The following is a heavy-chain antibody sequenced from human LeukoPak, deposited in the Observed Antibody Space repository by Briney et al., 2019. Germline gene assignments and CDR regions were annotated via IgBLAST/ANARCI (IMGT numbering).Heavy chain of an antibody. Sequence: HSGGSLRLSCAASGFTFSSYAMSWVRQAPGKGLEWVSAISGSGGSTYYADSVKGRFTISRDNSKNTLYLQMNSLRAEDTAVYYCARASKLGVAAGWFDPWGQGTLVTVSS. CDR2: ISGSGGST. CDR3: ARASKLGVAAGWFDP. CDR1: GFTFSSYA. J-gene: IGHJ5*02. V-gene: IGHV3-23*01. D-gene: IGHD6-13*01.